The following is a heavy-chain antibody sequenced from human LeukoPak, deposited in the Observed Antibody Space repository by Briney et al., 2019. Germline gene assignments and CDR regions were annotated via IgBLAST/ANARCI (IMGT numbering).Heavy chain of an antibody. J-gene: IGHJ4*02. Sequence: GGSLRLSCAASGFTFSDYYMSWIRQAPGKGLEWVSYISSSGSTIYYADSVKGRFTISRDNAKNSLYLQMNSLRAEDTAVYYCARPSVDTAMELYFDYWGQGTLVTVSS. CDR3: ARPSVDTAMELYFDY. CDR1: GFTFSDYY. CDR2: ISSSGSTI. V-gene: IGHV3-11*01. D-gene: IGHD5-18*01.